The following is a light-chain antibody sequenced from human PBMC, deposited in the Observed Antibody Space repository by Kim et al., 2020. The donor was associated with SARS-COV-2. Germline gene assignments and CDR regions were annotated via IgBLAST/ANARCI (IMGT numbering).Light chain of an antibody. J-gene: IGKJ1*01. Sequence: LCPGERASPSCWASQSVSRASLAWYQQKPGQAPRLLIHGVSNRATGIPDRFSGSGSGTDVTLTISRLEPEDFAVYYCQQSATSRTFGQGTKVDIK. V-gene: IGKV3-20*01. CDR2: GVS. CDR3: QQSATSRT. CDR1: QSVSRAS.